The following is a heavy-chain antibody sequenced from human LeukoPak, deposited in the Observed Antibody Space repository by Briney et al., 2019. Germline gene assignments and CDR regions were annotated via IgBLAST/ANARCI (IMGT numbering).Heavy chain of an antibody. Sequence: TGGSLRLSCAASGFTFSSYAMHWVRKAPGKGLEWVAVISYDGSNKYYADSVKGRFTISRDNSKNTLYLQMNSLRAEDTAVYYCARDRKLLAGLSDYWGQGTLVTVSS. J-gene: IGHJ4*02. CDR2: ISYDGSNK. CDR3: ARDRKLLAGLSDY. V-gene: IGHV3-30-3*01. D-gene: IGHD6-19*01. CDR1: GFTFSSYA.